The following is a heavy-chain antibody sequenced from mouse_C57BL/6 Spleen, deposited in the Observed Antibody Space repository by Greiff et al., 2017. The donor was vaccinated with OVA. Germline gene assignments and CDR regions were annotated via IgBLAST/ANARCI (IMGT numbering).Heavy chain of an antibody. J-gene: IGHJ2*01. CDR2: INPGSGGT. V-gene: IGHV1-54*01. CDR3: ARAWALDY. Sequence: VQLVESGAELVRPGTSVKVSCKASGYAFTNYLIEWVKQRPGQGLEWIGVINPGSGGTKYNEKFKGKATLTADKSSSTAYMQLSSLTSEDSAVYFGARAWALDYWGQGTTLTVSS. CDR1: GYAFTNYL. D-gene: IGHD3-1*01.